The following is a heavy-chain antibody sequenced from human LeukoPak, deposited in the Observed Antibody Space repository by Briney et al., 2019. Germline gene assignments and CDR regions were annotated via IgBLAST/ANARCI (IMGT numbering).Heavy chain of an antibody. CDR3: AKGSSRPPNAFDI. CDR1: GFTFSGHW. CDR2: IRQDGSEK. J-gene: IGHJ3*02. Sequence: GGSLRLSCAASGFTFSGHWMSWVRQATGKGLEWVASIRQDGSEKHYVDSVEGRFTISRDNAKNSLHLQMNSLRAEDTAVYYCAKGSSRPPNAFDIWGQGTLVTVSS. V-gene: IGHV3-7*01. D-gene: IGHD6-6*01.